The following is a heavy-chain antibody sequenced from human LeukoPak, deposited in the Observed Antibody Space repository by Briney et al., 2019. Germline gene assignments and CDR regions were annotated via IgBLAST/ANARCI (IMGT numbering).Heavy chain of an antibody. V-gene: IGHV1-46*02. CDR3: ARDLNDILTGYYNPGHLEY. CDR1: GYTFNRYY. J-gene: IGHJ4*02. D-gene: IGHD3-9*01. Sequence: ASVKVSCKASGYTFNRYYIHWVRQAPGQGLRWMGEINPSGSTTTYAQELHGRVTLTRDMSTSTVYMELSSLRSEDTAVYYCARDLNDILTGYYNPGHLEYWGQGTLVTVSS. CDR2: INPSGSTT.